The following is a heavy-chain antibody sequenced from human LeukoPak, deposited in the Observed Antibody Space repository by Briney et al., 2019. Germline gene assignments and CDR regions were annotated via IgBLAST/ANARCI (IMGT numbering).Heavy chain of an antibody. CDR3: ATDLG. V-gene: IGHV3-74*01. D-gene: IGHD4-17*01. Sequence: PGGSLRLSCAASEFTFTSYWMHWVRQAPGKGLVWVSRVNHDGRGTAYADSVTGRFTISRDNAKNTVYLQMNSLRAEDTAVYYCATDLGWGQGTLVTVSS. CDR1: EFTFTSYW. J-gene: IGHJ4*02. CDR2: VNHDGRGT.